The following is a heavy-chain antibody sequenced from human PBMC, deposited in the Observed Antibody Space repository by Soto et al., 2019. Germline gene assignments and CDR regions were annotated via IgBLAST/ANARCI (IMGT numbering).Heavy chain of an antibody. CDR2: ISGSGGST. V-gene: IGHV3-23*01. J-gene: IGHJ6*02. CDR1: GFTFSSYA. Sequence: GGSLRLSXAASGFTFSSYAMSWVRQAPGKGLEWVSAISGSGGSTYYADSVKGRFTISRDNSKNTLYLQMNSLRAEDTAVYHCAKDEITGTTGFGMDVWGQGTTVTVSS. CDR3: AKDEITGTTGFGMDV. D-gene: IGHD1-7*01.